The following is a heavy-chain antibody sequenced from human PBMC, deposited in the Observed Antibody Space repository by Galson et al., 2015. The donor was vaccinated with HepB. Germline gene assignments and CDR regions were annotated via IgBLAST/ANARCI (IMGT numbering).Heavy chain of an antibody. J-gene: IGHJ4*02. Sequence: CAISGDSVSSNTAAWNWIRQSPSRGLEWLGRTHYRSKWYDEYPVSVRSRITFNPDTSKNHFSLQLTSVSPEDTAVYYCARGVTYFDYWGPGTLVIVSS. V-gene: IGHV6-1*01. CDR3: ARGVTYFDY. D-gene: IGHD2-21*02. CDR1: GDSVSSNTAA. CDR2: THYRSKWYD.